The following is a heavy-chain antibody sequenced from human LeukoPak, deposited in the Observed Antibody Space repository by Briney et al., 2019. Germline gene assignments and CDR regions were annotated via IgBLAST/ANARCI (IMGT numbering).Heavy chain of an antibody. V-gene: IGHV7-4-1*02. Sequence: ASVKVSCKASGYTFTSYAMNGVRQAPGQGLEGMGWSNTNTGNPTDARGFTGRFVFFLDTSVSTAYLQISSLQAEDTAVYYSARSYDILTGYYLYYYYYYGMDVWGQGTPVTVS. J-gene: IGHJ6*02. D-gene: IGHD3-9*01. CDR2: SNTNTGNP. CDR3: ARSYDILTGYYLYYYYYYGMDV. CDR1: GYTFTSYA.